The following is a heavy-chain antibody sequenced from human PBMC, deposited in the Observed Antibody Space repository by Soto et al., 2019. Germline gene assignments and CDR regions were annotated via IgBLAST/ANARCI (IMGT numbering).Heavy chain of an antibody. J-gene: IGHJ4*02. V-gene: IGHV4-59*08. CDR2: IYYSGST. CDR1: GGSISSYY. D-gene: IGHD5-18*01. Sequence: PSKTLSLTCTVSGGSISSYYWSWIRQPPGKGLEWIGYIYYSGSTNYNPSLKSRVTISVDTSKNQFSLKLSSVTAADTAVYYCARHRYSYGVYYFDYWGQGTLVTVSS. CDR3: ARHRYSYGVYYFDY.